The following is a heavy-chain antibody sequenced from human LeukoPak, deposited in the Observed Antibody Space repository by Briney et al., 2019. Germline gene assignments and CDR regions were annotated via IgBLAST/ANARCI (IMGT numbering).Heavy chain of an antibody. D-gene: IGHD5-12*01. Sequence: ASVKVSCKASGYTFTGYYMHWVRQAPGQGLEWMGRINPNSGGTNYARKFQGRVTMTRDTSISTAYMELSRLRSDDTAVYYCARAVSGYDFFDYWGQGTLVTVSS. CDR3: ARAVSGYDFFDY. J-gene: IGHJ4*02. V-gene: IGHV1-2*06. CDR1: GYTFTGYY. CDR2: INPNSGGT.